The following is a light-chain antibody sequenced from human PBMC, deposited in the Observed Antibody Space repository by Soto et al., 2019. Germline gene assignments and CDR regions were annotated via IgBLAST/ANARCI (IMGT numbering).Light chain of an antibody. J-gene: IGKJ5*01. CDR2: AAS. CDR3: QKSYSTPIN. CDR1: QSISSY. V-gene: IGKV1-39*01. Sequence: DIQMTQSPYSLSTSVGDTITITCRASQSISSYLNWYQQKPGKAPKLLTYAASSLQSGVPSRFSGSGSGTDFTLTISSLQPEDFATYYCQKSYSTPINCGQGTRREIK.